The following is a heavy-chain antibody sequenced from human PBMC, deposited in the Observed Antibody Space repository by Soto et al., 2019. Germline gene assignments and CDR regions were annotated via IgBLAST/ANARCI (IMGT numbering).Heavy chain of an antibody. Sequence: PGGSLRLSCAASGFTFSDDSMNWVRQAPGKGLEWVSSISSRSSHIYYAESVKGRFTISRDNAKNSLYLQMNSLRAEDTAVYYCARPKYCSGGSCYRPLAIDYWGQGTLVTVSS. CDR3: ARPKYCSGGSCYRPLAIDY. D-gene: IGHD2-15*01. CDR2: ISSRSSHI. CDR1: GFTFSDDS. V-gene: IGHV3-21*01. J-gene: IGHJ4*02.